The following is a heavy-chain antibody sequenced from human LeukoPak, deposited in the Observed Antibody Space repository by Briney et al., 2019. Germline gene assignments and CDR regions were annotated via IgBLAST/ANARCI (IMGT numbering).Heavy chain of an antibody. Sequence: PSETLSLTCAVYGGSFSGYYWSWIRQPPGEGLEWIGYIYYSGSTNYNPSLKSRVTISVDTSKNQFSLKLSSVTAADTAVYYCARGLGPIYFDYWGQGTLVTVSS. V-gene: IGHV4-59*01. CDR2: IYYSGST. D-gene: IGHD3-16*01. CDR1: GGSFSGYY. CDR3: ARGLGPIYFDY. J-gene: IGHJ4*02.